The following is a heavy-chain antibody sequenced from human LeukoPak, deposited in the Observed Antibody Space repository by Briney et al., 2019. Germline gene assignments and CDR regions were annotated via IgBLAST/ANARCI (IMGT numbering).Heavy chain of an antibody. D-gene: IGHD6-19*01. V-gene: IGHV1-18*01. CDR2: ISAYNGNT. J-gene: IGHJ5*02. CDR3: ARDRGGWYFESSWFDP. CDR1: GYTFTSYG. Sequence: ASVKVSCKASGYTFTSYGISWVRQAPGQGLEWMGWISAYNGNTNYAQKLQGRVTTTTDTSTSTAYMELRSLRSDDTAVYYCARDRGGWYFESSWFDPWGQGTLVTVSS.